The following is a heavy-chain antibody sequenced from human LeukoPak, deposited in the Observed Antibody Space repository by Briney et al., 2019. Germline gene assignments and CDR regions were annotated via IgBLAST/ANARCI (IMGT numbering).Heavy chain of an antibody. J-gene: IGHJ4*02. CDR2: IIPILGIA. CDR1: GFTFSSYA. V-gene: IGHV1-69*04. D-gene: IGHD2-2*01. CDR3: ATVPAAAD. Sequence: PGGSLRLSCAASGFTFSSYAISWVRQAPGQGLEWMGRIIPILGIANYAQKFQGRVTITADKSTSTAYMELSSLRSGDTAVYYCATVPAAADWGQGTLVTVSS.